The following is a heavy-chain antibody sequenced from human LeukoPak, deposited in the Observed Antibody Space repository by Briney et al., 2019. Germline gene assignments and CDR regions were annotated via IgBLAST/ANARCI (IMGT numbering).Heavy chain of an antibody. CDR2: IKSKTDGGTT. CDR1: GFTFFNAW. D-gene: IGHD5-24*01. V-gene: IGHV3-15*01. CDR3: TTDPWLYYYYGMDV. Sequence: GGSLRLSCAASGFTFFNAWMTWVRQAPGKGLEWVGRIKSKTDGGTTDYAAPVKGRFTISRDDSKNTLYLQMNSLKTEDTAVYYCTTDPWLYYYYGMDVWGQGTTVTVSS. J-gene: IGHJ6*02.